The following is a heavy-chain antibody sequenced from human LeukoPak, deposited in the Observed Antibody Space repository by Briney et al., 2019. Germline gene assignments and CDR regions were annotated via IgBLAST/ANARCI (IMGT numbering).Heavy chain of an antibody. CDR3: ARDLHGYCGGGSCYSGGWFDP. J-gene: IGHJ5*02. Sequence: SKTLSLTCTVSGGSISSSSYYWGWIRQPPGKGLEWIGSIYYTGNTYYNPSLKSRVTISVDTSKNQFSLKLTSVTAADTAVYYCARDLHGYCGGGSCYSGGWFDPWGQGTLVIVSS. CDR1: GGSISSSSYY. D-gene: IGHD2-15*01. CDR2: IYYTGNT. V-gene: IGHV4-39*07.